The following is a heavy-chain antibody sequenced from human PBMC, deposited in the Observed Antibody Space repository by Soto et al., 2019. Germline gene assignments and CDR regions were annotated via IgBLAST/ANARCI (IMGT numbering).Heavy chain of an antibody. Sequence: GASVKVSCKASGYTFTSYGISWVRQAPGQGLEWMGWISAYNGNTNYAQKLQGRVTITADESTSTAYMELSSLRSEDTAVYYCARDDIVVVPAAPTYYYYGMDVWGQGTTVTVSS. CDR3: ARDDIVVVPAAPTYYYYGMDV. V-gene: IGHV1-18*01. CDR1: GYTFTSYG. J-gene: IGHJ6*02. CDR2: ISAYNGNT. D-gene: IGHD2-2*01.